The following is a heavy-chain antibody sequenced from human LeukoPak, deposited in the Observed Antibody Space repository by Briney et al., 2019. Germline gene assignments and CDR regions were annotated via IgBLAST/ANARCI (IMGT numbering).Heavy chain of an antibody. V-gene: IGHV5-51*01. CDR1: GYSFTSYW. Sequence: GESLKISCKGSGYSFTSYWIGWVGQMPGKGLEWIGIIYPGDSHTRYSPPFQGQDTISADKSISTAYLQWSSLKASDTAMYYCARQDPYYYYGMDVWGQGTTVTVSS. J-gene: IGHJ6*02. CDR3: ARQDPYYYYGMDV. CDR2: IYPGDSHT.